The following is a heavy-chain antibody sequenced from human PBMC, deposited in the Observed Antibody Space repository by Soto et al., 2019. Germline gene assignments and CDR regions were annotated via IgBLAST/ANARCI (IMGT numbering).Heavy chain of an antibody. J-gene: IGHJ6*03. CDR3: ARKGGNDILTGYYMDV. D-gene: IGHD3-9*01. V-gene: IGHV3-11*01. CDR2: ISSSGSTI. CDR1: GFTFSDYY. Sequence: GGSLRLSCAASGFTFSDYYMSWIRQAPGKGLEWVSYISSSGSTIYYADSVKGRFTISRANAKNSLYLQMNSLRAEDTAVYYCARKGGNDILTGYYMDVWGKGTTVTVSS.